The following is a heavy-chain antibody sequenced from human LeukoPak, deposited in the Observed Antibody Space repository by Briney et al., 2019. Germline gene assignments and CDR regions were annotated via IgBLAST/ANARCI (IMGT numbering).Heavy chain of an antibody. CDR1: GGSISSGGYS. CDR3: ARTLIVRGVIRP. D-gene: IGHD3-10*01. V-gene: IGHV4-30-2*01. J-gene: IGHJ4*02. Sequence: SQTLSLTCAVSGGSISSGGYSWSWIRQPPGKGLEGIGYIFHSGSTYYNPSLKSRVTISVDRAKNQFSLKLSSVTAADTAVDYCARTLIVRGVIRPWGQGTLVTVSS. CDR2: IFHSGST.